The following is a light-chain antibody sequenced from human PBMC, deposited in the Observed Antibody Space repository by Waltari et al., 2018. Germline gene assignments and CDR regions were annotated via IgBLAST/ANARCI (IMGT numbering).Light chain of an antibody. J-gene: IGKJ2*01. CDR3: QQYYSTPYT. CDR2: AAS. V-gene: IGKV1-NL1*01. CDR1: QDIRNS. Sequence: DIQMTQSPSSLSASVGHRVTITCRASQDIRNSLAWYQQKTGAAPKLLLYAASRLLSGVPSRFSGSGSGTDYTLTISSLQPEDFATYYCQQYYSTPYTFGQGTKLEI.